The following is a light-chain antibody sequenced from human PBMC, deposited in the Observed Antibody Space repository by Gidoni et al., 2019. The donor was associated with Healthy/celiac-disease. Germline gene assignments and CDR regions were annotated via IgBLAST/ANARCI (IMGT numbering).Light chain of an antibody. V-gene: IGLV1-44*01. J-gene: IGLJ3*02. CDR1: SSNIGSNT. CDR3: AAWDDSLNGWV. Sequence: QSVLTQPPSASGTPGQRVTISCSGSSSNIGSNTVNWYQQLPGTAPKLLIYSNNQRPSGVPDRFSGSKSGTSASLAISGLQSEAAAYYYCAAWDDSLNGWVFGGGTKLTVL. CDR2: SNN.